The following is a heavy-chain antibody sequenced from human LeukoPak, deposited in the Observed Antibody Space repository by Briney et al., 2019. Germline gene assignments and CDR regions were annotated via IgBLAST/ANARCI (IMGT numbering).Heavy chain of an antibody. V-gene: IGHV4-30-4*01. D-gene: IGHD1-26*01. Sequence: SETLSLTCTVSGGSISSGDYYWSWIRQPPGKGLEWIGYIYYSGSTYYNPSLKSRVTITVDTSKNQFSLKLSSVTAADTAVYYCARVVGAYDAFDIWGQGTMVTVSS. CDR3: ARVVGAYDAFDI. J-gene: IGHJ3*02. CDR2: IYYSGST. CDR1: GGSISSGDYY.